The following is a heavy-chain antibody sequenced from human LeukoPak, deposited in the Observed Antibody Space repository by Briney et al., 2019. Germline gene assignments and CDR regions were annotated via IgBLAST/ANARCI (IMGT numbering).Heavy chain of an antibody. V-gene: IGHV3-33*03. CDR3: ARHGYPSGMDV. CDR2: VWYDGSNK. J-gene: IGHJ6*02. CDR1: GFTLSSYG. Sequence: PGGSLRLSCAASGFTLSSYGMHWVRQAPGKGLEWVAVVWYDGSNKYYAESVKGRFTISRDNSKNTLYLQMNSLRAEDTALYYCARHGYPSGMDVWGQGTTVTVSS. D-gene: IGHD6-13*01.